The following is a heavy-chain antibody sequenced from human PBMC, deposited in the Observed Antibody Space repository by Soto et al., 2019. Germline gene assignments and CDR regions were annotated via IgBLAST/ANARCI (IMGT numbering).Heavy chain of an antibody. V-gene: IGHV1-18*01. D-gene: IGHD3-10*01. Sequence: ASVKVSCKASGYTFTSYGISWVRQAPGQGLEWMGWISAYNGNTNYAQKLQGRVTMTTDTSTSTAYMELRSLRSDDTAVYYCARDRVLLWFGEEAGVDYWGQGTLVTVSS. CDR1: GYTFTSYG. J-gene: IGHJ4*02. CDR2: ISAYNGNT. CDR3: ARDRVLLWFGEEAGVDY.